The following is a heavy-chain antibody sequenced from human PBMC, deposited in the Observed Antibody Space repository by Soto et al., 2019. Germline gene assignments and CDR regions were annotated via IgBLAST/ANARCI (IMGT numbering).Heavy chain of an antibody. CDR2: ISWSGTNI. Sequence: EVHLVESGGGLVQPGRSLKLSCVASGFTFDDYAMYWVRQAPGKGPEWVSGISWSGTNIAYADSVKGRFTISRDNAKNTLYLQMNSLRADDPALYYCAKGGSAALISAAGTGNWFDPWGQGSLVTVSS. V-gene: IGHV3-9*01. CDR3: AKGGSAALISAAGTGNWFDP. J-gene: IGHJ5*02. CDR1: GFTFDDYA. D-gene: IGHD6-13*01.